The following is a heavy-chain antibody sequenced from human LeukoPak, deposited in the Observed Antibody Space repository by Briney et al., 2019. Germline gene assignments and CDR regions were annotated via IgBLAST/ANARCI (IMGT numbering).Heavy chain of an antibody. D-gene: IGHD4-17*01. V-gene: IGHV3-30*03. CDR1: GFTFSSYG. CDR3: ARTGLTYLTTVTTWFNY. J-gene: IGHJ4*02. Sequence: GGSLRLSCAASGFTFSSYGMHWVRQAPGKGLEWVAVISYDGSNKYYADSVKGRFTISRDDSKNTLYLQMNSLRTEDTALYYCARTGLTYLTTVTTWFNYWGQGTLVTVSS. CDR2: ISYDGSNK.